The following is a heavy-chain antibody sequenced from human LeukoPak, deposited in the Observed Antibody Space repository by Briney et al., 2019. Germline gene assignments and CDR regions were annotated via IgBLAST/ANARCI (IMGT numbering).Heavy chain of an antibody. Sequence: ASVKVSCKVSGYTFTDYYMHWVRQAPGQGLEWMGGIIPIFGTANYAQKFQGRVTITADESTSTAYMELSSLRSEDTAVCYCARGNGIAAAPLGYWGQGTLVTVSS. D-gene: IGHD6-13*01. CDR1: GYTFTDYY. V-gene: IGHV1-69*13. J-gene: IGHJ4*02. CDR3: ARGNGIAAAPLGY. CDR2: IIPIFGTA.